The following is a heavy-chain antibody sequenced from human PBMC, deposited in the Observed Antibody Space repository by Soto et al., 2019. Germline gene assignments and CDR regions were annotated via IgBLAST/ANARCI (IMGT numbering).Heavy chain of an antibody. CDR3: ARGGLTIFGVVIMSHYYYYYGMDV. V-gene: IGHV1-69*13. CDR1: GGTFSSYA. CDR2: IIPIFGTA. J-gene: IGHJ6*02. Sequence: GASVKVSCKASGGTFSSYAISWVRQAPGQGLEWMGGIIPIFGTANYAQKFQGRVTITADESTSTAYMELSSLRSEDTAVYYCARGGLTIFGVVIMSHYYYYYGMDVWGQGTTVTVS. D-gene: IGHD3-3*01.